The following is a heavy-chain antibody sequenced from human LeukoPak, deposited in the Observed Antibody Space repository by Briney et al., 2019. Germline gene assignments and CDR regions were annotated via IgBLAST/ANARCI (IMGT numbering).Heavy chain of an antibody. D-gene: IGHD6-19*01. V-gene: IGHV3-48*03. J-gene: IGHJ4*02. CDR1: GFTFSSYE. CDR3: ARESIAVAGAPFDY. CDR2: ISSGSTI. Sequence: GGSLRLSCAASGFTFSSYEMNWVRQAPGKGLEWVSYISSGSTIYDADSVEGRFTISRDNAKNSLYLQMNSLRAGDTAVYYCARESIAVAGAPFDYWGQGTLVTVSS.